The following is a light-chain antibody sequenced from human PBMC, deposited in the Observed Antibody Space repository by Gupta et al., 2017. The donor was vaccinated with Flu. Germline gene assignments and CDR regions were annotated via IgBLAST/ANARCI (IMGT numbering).Light chain of an antibody. CDR3: QLYRPSTPRLT. J-gene: IGKJ4*01. CDR2: GTS. CDR1: QSVISTY. Sequence: EFVLTQSPVTLALSPGERATLSCRAGQSVISTYFAWYQQKPGQAPRLLIYGTSIRATGIPDRFSGSGSGTDFTLTISRLEPEDFAMYYCQLYRPSTPRLTFGGGTKVEI. V-gene: IGKV3-20*01.